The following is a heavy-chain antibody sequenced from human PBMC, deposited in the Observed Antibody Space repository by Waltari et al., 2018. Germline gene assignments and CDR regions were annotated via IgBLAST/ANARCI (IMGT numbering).Heavy chain of an antibody. CDR3: AKLGFYFYDSSGYSLFDY. CDR1: GFTLSSFG. V-gene: IGHV3-30*18. D-gene: IGHD3-22*01. J-gene: IGHJ4*02. CDR2: MSYDGNEK. Sequence: VESGGGVVQPGGSLRLSCAASGFTLSSFGMHWVRQAPGKGLEWVAVMSYDGNEKYYADSVKGRFTISRDKARNTLYLQMNSLRPEDTAVYSCAKLGFYFYDSSGYSLFDYWGQGTLVTVSS.